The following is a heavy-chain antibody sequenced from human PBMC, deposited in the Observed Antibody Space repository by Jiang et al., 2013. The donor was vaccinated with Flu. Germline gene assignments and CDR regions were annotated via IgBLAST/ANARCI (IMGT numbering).Heavy chain of an antibody. CDR3: ARDSVTMVRGEEVYGMDV. Sequence: GAEVKKPGASVKVSCKASGYTFTGYYMHWVRQAPGQGLEWMGWINPNSGGTNYAQKFQGWVTMTRDTSISTAYMELSRLRSDDTAVYYCARDSVTMVRGEEVYGMDVWGQGTT. V-gene: IGHV1-2*04. CDR2: INPNSGGT. J-gene: IGHJ6*02. D-gene: IGHD3-10*01. CDR1: GYTFTGYY.